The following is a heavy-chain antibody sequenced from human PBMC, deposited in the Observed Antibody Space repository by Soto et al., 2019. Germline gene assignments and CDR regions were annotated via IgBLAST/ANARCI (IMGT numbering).Heavy chain of an antibody. CDR1: GFTFSDSP. J-gene: IGHJ6*02. D-gene: IGHD6-19*01. Sequence: GGSLRLSCAASGFTFSDSPIHWVRQAPGKGLEWVGRIKSKAHSYATAYTASLKGRFTVSRDDSSNTAYLQMNSLNTEDTAVYYCTRLPRQWLEPGAMDVWGQGATVTVSS. CDR3: TRLPRQWLEPGAMDV. CDR2: IKSKAHSYAT. V-gene: IGHV3-73*01.